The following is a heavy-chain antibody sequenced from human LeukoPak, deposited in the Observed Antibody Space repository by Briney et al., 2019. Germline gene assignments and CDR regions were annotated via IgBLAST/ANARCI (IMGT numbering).Heavy chain of an antibody. J-gene: IGHJ4*02. V-gene: IGHV3-48*02. CDR1: GFTFSSYS. D-gene: IGHD3-22*01. CDR3: ARDQQATWYYYDSSGYYGNLDY. Sequence: GGSLRLSCAASGFTFSSYSMNWVRQAPGKGLEWVSYINSSSSTIYYADSVKGRFTISRDNAKNSLYLQMNSLRDEDTAVYYCARDQQATWYYYDSSGYYGNLDYWGQGTLVTVSS. CDR2: INSSSSTI.